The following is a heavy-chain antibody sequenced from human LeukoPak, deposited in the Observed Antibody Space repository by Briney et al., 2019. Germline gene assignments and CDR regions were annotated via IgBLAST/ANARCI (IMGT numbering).Heavy chain of an antibody. V-gene: IGHV1-8*01. CDR1: GYTFTSYD. CDR3: ARGRGEVLWFGELMGRYYYYYMDV. D-gene: IGHD3-10*01. Sequence: GASVKVSCTASGYTFTSYDINWVRQATGQGLEWMGWMNPNSGNTGYAQKFQGRVTMTRNTSISTAYMELSSLRSEDTAVYYCARGRGEVLWFGELMGRYYYYYMDVWGKGTTVTVSS. J-gene: IGHJ6*03. CDR2: MNPNSGNT.